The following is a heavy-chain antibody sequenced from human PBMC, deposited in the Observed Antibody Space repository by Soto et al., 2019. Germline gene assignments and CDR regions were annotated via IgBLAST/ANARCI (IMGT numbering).Heavy chain of an antibody. Sequence: QVQLQQWGAGLLKPSETLSLTCAVYGGSFSGYYWSWIRQPPGKGLEWIGEINHSGSTNYNPSPTSRVTISVDTSKNQYSLKLGSVTAADTAVYYCARGLTHQYSYRYGGAGTSDYWVQGTLVTVSS. CDR2: INHSGST. CDR1: GGSFSGYY. J-gene: IGHJ4*02. CDR3: ARGLTHQYSYRYGGAGTSDY. D-gene: IGHD5-18*01. V-gene: IGHV4-34*01.